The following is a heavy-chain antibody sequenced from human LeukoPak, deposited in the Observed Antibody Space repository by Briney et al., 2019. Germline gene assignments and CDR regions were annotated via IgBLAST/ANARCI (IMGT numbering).Heavy chain of an antibody. CDR2: ISSSGSTI. CDR3: ARGDSSGYYPSYYYMDV. CDR1: GFTFSDYY. Sequence: PGGSLRLSCAASGFTFSDYYMSWIRQAPGKGLEWVSYISSSGSTIYYADSVKGRFTISRDNAKNSLYLQMNSLRAEDTAAYYCARGDSSGYYPSYYYMDVWGKGTTVTVSS. D-gene: IGHD3-22*01. V-gene: IGHV3-11*01. J-gene: IGHJ6*03.